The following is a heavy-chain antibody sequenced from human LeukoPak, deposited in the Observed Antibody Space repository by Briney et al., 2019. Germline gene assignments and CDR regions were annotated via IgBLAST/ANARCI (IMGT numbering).Heavy chain of an antibody. CDR1: GFTFSSYW. D-gene: IGHD6-13*01. CDR3: ARDPSRGWGIAAAAPFDY. CDR2: IKQDGSEK. Sequence: GGSLRLSCAASGFTFSSYWMSWVRQAPGKGLEWVANIKQDGSEKYYVDSVKGRFTITRDNAKNSLYLQMNSLRAEDTAVYYCARDPSRGWGIAAAAPFDYWGQGTLVTVSS. V-gene: IGHV3-7*01. J-gene: IGHJ4*02.